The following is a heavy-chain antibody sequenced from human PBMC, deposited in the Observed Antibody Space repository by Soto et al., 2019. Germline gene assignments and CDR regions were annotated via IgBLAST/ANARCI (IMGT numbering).Heavy chain of an antibody. D-gene: IGHD3-22*01. Sequence: GGSLRLSCAASGFTFSSYAMSWVRQAPGTGLEWVSAISGSGVSTYYADSVKGRFTISRDYSKNTLYLQMNSLRAEDTAVYYCAKSPGMYYYDSSGYYHYDYWGQGTLVTVSS. CDR1: GFTFSSYA. CDR3: AKSPGMYYYDSSGYYHYDY. J-gene: IGHJ4*02. V-gene: IGHV3-23*01. CDR2: ISGSGVST.